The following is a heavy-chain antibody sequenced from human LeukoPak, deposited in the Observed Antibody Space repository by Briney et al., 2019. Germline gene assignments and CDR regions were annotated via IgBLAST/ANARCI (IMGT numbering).Heavy chain of an antibody. D-gene: IGHD6-19*01. J-gene: IGHJ6*02. CDR2: ISVYNGNT. CDR3: ARWSGGSDWLYHYGMDV. Sequence: ASVKVSCKASGYTFTNYGISWVRQAPGQGLEWMGWISVYNGNTNYAQNLQGRVTVTTDTSTSTAYMELRSLRSDDTAVYYCARWSGGSDWLYHYGMDVWGQGTTVTVSS. V-gene: IGHV1-18*01. CDR1: GYTFTNYG.